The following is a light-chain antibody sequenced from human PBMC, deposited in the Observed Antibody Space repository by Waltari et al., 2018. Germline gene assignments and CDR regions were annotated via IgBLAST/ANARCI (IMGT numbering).Light chain of an antibody. J-gene: IGKJ1*01. CDR1: QSVLYSSNNKNY. CDR3: QQYYTTRT. CDR2: WAS. V-gene: IGKV4-1*01. Sequence: IVMTQSPDSLAVSLGERATINCKSSQSVLYSSNNKNYLAWYQQKPGQPPKLLIYWASTRESGVPDRFSGSGSGTDFTLTISSLQAEDVAVYYCQQYYTTRTFGQGTNVEIK.